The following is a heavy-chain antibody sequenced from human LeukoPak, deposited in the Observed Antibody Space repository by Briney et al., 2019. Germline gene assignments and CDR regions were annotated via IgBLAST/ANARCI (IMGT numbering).Heavy chain of an antibody. V-gene: IGHV1-24*01. J-gene: IGHJ4*02. CDR2: FDPEDGET. CDR1: GYTLTELS. CDR3: ATGPEVVVITDLYYFDY. Sequence: ASVKVSCKVSGYTLTELSMHWVRQAPGKGLEWMGGFDPEDGETIYAQKFQGRVTMTEDTSTDTAYMELSSLRSEDTAVYYCATGPEVVVITDLYYFDYWGQGTLVTASS. D-gene: IGHD3-22*01.